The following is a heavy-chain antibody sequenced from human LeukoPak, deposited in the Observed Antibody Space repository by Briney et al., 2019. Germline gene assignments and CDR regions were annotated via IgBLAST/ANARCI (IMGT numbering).Heavy chain of an antibody. V-gene: IGHV3-66*01. Sequence: GGSLRLSCAASGFTVSSNYMSWVRQAPGKGLEWVSVIYSGGSTYYADSVKGRFTISRDNSKNTLYLQMNSLRAEDTAVYYCARVWFGEHHIDYWGQGTLVTVSS. CDR2: IYSGGST. CDR3: ARVWFGEHHIDY. J-gene: IGHJ4*02. CDR1: GFTVSSNY. D-gene: IGHD3-10*01.